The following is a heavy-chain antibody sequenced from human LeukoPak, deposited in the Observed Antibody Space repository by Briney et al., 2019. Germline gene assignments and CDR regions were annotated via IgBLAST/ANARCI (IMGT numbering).Heavy chain of an antibody. V-gene: IGHV1-69*05. J-gene: IGHJ5*02. CDR1: GGTFSSYA. CDR2: IIPIFGTA. D-gene: IGHD1-1*01. Sequence: SVKVSCKASGGTFSSYAISWVRQAPGQGLEWMGGIIPIFGTANYAQKFQGRVTITTDESTSTAYMELSSLRSEDTAVYYGARAATGTTSRVWFDPWGQGTLVTVSS. CDR3: ARAATGTTSRVWFDP.